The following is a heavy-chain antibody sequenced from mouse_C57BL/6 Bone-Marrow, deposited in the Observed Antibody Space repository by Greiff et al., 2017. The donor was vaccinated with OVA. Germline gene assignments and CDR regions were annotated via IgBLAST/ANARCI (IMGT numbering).Heavy chain of an antibody. CDR1: GYSITSGYY. V-gene: IGHV3-6*01. J-gene: IGHJ2*01. CDR3: ARGRDYYGSSYSY. CDR2: ISYDGSN. Sequence: EVQLQESGPGLVKPSQSLSLTCSVPGYSITSGYYWNWIRQFPGNKLEWMGYISYDGSNNYNPSLKNRISITRDTSKNQFFLKLNSVTTEDTATYYCARGRDYYGSSYSYWGQGTTLTVSS. D-gene: IGHD1-1*01.